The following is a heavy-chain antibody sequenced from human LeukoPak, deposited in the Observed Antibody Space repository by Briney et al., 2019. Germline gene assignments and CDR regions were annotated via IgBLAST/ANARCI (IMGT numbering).Heavy chain of an antibody. CDR1: GYSFTNYG. CDR3: AREGGTYNWLDP. Sequence: ASVNVSCKASGYSFTNYGITWVRQAPGQGLERMGWISAYNGNTKYAQKFQGRVTLTTDTSTSTAYMELRSLRSDDTAVYYCAREGGTYNWLDPWGQGTLVTVSS. J-gene: IGHJ5*02. V-gene: IGHV1-18*01. CDR2: ISAYNGNT. D-gene: IGHD2-15*01.